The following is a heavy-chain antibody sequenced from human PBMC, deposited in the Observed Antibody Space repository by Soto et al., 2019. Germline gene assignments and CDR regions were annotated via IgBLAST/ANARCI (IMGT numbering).Heavy chain of an antibody. CDR3: ARDGSRAEWLLPFDP. D-gene: IGHD3-22*01. J-gene: IGHJ5*02. Sequence: ASVKVSCEASGYTFTSYSMHWVRQAPGQRLEWMGWINAGNGNTKYSQKFQGRVTITRDTSASTAYMELSSLRSEDTAVYYCARDGSRAEWLLPFDPWGQGTLVTVSS. CDR1: GYTFTSYS. V-gene: IGHV1-3*01. CDR2: INAGNGNT.